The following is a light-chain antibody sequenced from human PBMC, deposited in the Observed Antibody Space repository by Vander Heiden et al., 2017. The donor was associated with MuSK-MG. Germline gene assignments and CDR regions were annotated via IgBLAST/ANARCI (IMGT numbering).Light chain of an antibody. CDR1: QNISSY. CDR2: AAS. Sequence: DIQMTQSRSSLSASVGDRVTITCRASQNISSYLHWYQQKPGKAPNLLISAASSLQSGVPSRFSGIGSGTDFTLPISRLQPEDFATYYCQQRDRTPYTFGQGTKMDIK. V-gene: IGKV1-39*01. CDR3: QQRDRTPYT. J-gene: IGKJ2*01.